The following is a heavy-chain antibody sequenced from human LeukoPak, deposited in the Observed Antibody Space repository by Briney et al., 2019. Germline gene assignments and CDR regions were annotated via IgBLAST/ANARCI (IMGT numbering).Heavy chain of an antibody. CDR3: TRGYCSGGSCYSGDY. D-gene: IGHD2-15*01. CDR1: GFTFSDSS. J-gene: IGHJ4*02. V-gene: IGHV3-73*01. Sequence: SGGSLRLSCAASGFTFSDSSIPWVRQASGKGLEWVGRIRSKAKSYATAYAASVKDRFTVSRDDSKNTAYLQMNSLKTEDTAVYYCTRGYCSGGSCYSGDYWGPGTLVTVSS. CDR2: IRSKAKSYAT.